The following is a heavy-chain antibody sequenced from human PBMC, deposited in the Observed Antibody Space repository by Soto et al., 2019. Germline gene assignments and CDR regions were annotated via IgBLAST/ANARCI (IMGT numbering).Heavy chain of an antibody. V-gene: IGHV4-31*03. CDR3: ARVKAARHEYYFDY. J-gene: IGHJ4*02. CDR1: GGSISSGGYY. D-gene: IGHD6-13*01. CDR2: IYYSGST. Sequence: SETLSLTCTVSGGSISSGGYYWSWIRQHPGKGLEWIGYIYYSGSTYYNPSLKSRVTISVDTSKNQFSLKLSSLTAADTAVYYCARVKAARHEYYFDYWGQGTLVTVSS.